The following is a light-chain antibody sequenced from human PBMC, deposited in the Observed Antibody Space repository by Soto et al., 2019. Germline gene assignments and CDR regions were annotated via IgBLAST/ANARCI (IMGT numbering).Light chain of an antibody. V-gene: IGKV3-15*01. CDR3: QHYNDWPPTWT. J-gene: IGKJ1*01. CDR2: GAS. CDR1: QSVSSK. Sequence: EIVMTQSPATLSVSPGERATLSCRASQSVSSKLAWYQQKPGQAPRVLIYGASTRATGIPARFSGSGSGTEFTLTISSLQTEDFAVYYCQHYNDWPPTWTFGQGTKV.